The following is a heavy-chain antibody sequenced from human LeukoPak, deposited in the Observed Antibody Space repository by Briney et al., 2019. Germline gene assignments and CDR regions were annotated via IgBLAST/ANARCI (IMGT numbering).Heavy chain of an antibody. D-gene: IGHD3-10*01. Sequence: GESLKISCKGSGYSFNSYWIGWVRQMPGKGLEWMGIIYPGDSDTRYSPSFQGQVTISADKSISTAYLQWSSLKASDTAMYYCARHWRKVWFGELLKGFVFDYWGQGTLVTVSS. J-gene: IGHJ4*02. CDR1: GYSFNSYW. CDR2: IYPGDSDT. CDR3: ARHWRKVWFGELLKGFVFDY. V-gene: IGHV5-51*01.